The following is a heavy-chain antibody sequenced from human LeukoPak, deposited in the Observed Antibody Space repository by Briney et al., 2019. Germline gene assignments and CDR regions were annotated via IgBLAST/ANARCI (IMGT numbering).Heavy chain of an antibody. D-gene: IGHD2-15*01. Sequence: SQTLSLTCTVSGGSISSGDYYWSRIRQPPGKGLEWIGYIYYSGSTYYNPSLKSRVTISVDTSKNQFSLKLSSVTAADTAVYYCARIGYCSGGSCYSNWFDPWGQGTLVTVSS. CDR3: ARIGYCSGGSCYSNWFDP. CDR1: GGSISSGDYY. V-gene: IGHV4-30-4*08. J-gene: IGHJ5*02. CDR2: IYYSGST.